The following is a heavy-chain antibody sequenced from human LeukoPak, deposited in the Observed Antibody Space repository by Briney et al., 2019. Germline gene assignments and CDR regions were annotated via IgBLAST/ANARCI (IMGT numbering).Heavy chain of an antibody. CDR2: IYTRGST. J-gene: IGHJ3*02. V-gene: IGHV4-4*07. CDR1: GGSINNYY. Sequence: SETLSLTCTVSGGSINNYYWNWIRQPAGKGLEWIGRIYTRGSTNYNPSLKSRVTMSVDTSKNHFSLKLSSVTAADTAVYYCARGRFCSADICSGGDAFDIWGQGTMVSVSS. CDR3: ARGRFCSADICSGGDAFDI. D-gene: IGHD3-3*01.